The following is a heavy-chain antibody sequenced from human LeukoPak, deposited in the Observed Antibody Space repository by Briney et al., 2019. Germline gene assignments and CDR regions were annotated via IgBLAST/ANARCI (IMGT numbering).Heavy chain of an antibody. Sequence: SETLSLTCTVSGVSISSYYWSWIRQPPGKGLEWIGYIYYSGSTNYNPSLKSRVTISVDTSKNQFSLKLSSVTAADTAVYYCARVQGGLWYYDFWSGYRALDAFDIWGQGTMVTVSS. J-gene: IGHJ3*02. D-gene: IGHD3-3*01. V-gene: IGHV4-59*01. CDR2: IYYSGST. CDR1: GVSISSYY. CDR3: ARVQGGLWYYDFWSGYRALDAFDI.